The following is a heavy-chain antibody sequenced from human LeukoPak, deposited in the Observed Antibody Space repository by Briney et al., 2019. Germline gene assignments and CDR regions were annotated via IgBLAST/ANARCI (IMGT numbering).Heavy chain of an antibody. CDR1: GGSITSNY. Sequence: SETLSLTCTVSGGSITSNYWSWIRQPAGKGLEWIGHIYPTGSTNYNPSLKSRVTMSVDTSKNQFSLKLTSVTAADTAVYYRAKDPSGTRGWFDPWGQGTLVTVSS. CDR3: AKDPSGTRGWFDP. CDR2: IYPTGST. V-gene: IGHV4-4*07. J-gene: IGHJ5*02. D-gene: IGHD2-2*01.